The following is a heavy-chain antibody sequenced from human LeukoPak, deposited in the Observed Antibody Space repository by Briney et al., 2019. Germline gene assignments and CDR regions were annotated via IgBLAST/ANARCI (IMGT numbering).Heavy chain of an antibody. Sequence: SVKVSCKASGGTFSSYAISWVRQAPGQGLEWMGRIIPIFGTANYAQKFQGRVTITTDESTSTAYMDLSRLRSDDTAVYFCARDVGYCSSTSCYAYLKTLNYFDYWGQGTLVTVSS. D-gene: IGHD2-2*03. CDR2: IIPIFGTA. V-gene: IGHV1-69*05. CDR1: GGTFSSYA. J-gene: IGHJ4*02. CDR3: ARDVGYCSSTSCYAYLKTLNYFDY.